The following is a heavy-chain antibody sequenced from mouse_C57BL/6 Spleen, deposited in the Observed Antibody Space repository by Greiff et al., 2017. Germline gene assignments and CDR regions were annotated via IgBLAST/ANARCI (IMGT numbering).Heavy chain of an antibody. CDR3: ARDPHYYGSSADWYFDV. J-gene: IGHJ1*03. Sequence: VHLVESGPELVKPGASVKISCKASGYSFTSYYIHWVKQRPGQGLEWIGWIYPGSGNTKYNEKFKGKATLTADTSSSTAYMQLSSLTSEDSAVYYCARDPHYYGSSADWYFDVWGTGTTVTVSS. CDR1: GYSFTSYY. D-gene: IGHD1-1*01. V-gene: IGHV1-66*01. CDR2: IYPGSGNT.